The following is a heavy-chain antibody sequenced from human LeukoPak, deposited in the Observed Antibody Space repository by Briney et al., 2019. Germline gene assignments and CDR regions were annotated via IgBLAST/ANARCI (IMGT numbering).Heavy chain of an antibody. CDR1: GYTFTSYG. Sequence: GASVKVSCKASGYTFTSYGISWVRQAPGQGLEWMGRISAYNGNTNYAQKLQGRVTMTTDTSTSTAYMELRSLRSDDTAVYYCAGAVIVGATHRNYYFDYWGQGTLVTASS. CDR3: AGAVIVGATHRNYYFDY. D-gene: IGHD1-26*01. J-gene: IGHJ4*02. V-gene: IGHV1-18*01. CDR2: ISAYNGNT.